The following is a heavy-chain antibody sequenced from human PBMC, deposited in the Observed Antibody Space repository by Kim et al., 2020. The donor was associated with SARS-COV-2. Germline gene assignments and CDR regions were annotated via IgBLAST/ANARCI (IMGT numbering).Heavy chain of an antibody. J-gene: IGHJ3*02. CDR2: IYYSGST. CDR3: ARDKPYSGSHLAAFDI. D-gene: IGHD1-26*01. CDR1: GGSISSGGYY. V-gene: IGHV4-31*03. Sequence: SETLSLTCTVSGGSISSGGYYWSWIRQHPGKGLEWIGYIYYSGSTYYNPSLKSRVTISVDTSKNQFSLKLSSVTAADTAVYYCARDKPYSGSHLAAFDIWGQGTMVTVSS.